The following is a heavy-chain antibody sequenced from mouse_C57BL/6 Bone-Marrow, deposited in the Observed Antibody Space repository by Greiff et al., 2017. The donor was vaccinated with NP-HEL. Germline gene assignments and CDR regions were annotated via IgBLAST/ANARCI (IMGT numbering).Heavy chain of an antibody. CDR3: ARIYYCGSSPWFAY. Sequence: VQLQQSGPELVKPGASVKIPCKASGYTFTDYNMDWVKQSHGKSLEWIGDINPNNGGTIYNQKFKGKATLTVDKSSSTAYMELRSLTSEDTAVDYCARIYYCGSSPWFAYWGQGTLVTVSA. CDR1: GYTFTDYN. D-gene: IGHD1-1*01. J-gene: IGHJ3*01. V-gene: IGHV1-18*01. CDR2: INPNNGGT.